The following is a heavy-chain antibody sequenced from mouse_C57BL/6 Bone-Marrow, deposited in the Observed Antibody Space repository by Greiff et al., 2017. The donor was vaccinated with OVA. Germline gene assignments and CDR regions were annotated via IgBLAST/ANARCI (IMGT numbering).Heavy chain of an antibody. V-gene: IGHV1-50*01. Sequence: QVQLQQPGAELVKPGASVKLSCKASGYTFTSYWMQWVKQRPGQGLEWIGEIDPSDSYTNYNQKFKGKATLTVDTSSSTAYMQLSSLTSEDSAVYYCAWRRAYWGQGTLVTVSA. J-gene: IGHJ3*01. CDR1: GYTFTSYW. CDR3: AWRRAY. CDR2: IDPSDSYT.